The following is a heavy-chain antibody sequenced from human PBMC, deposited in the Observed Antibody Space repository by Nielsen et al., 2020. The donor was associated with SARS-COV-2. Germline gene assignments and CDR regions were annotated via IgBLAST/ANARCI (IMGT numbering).Heavy chain of an antibody. CDR2: IYHSGNT. J-gene: IGHJ4*02. V-gene: IGHV4-61*03. Sequence: SETLSLTCTVSGGSVSSGPYYWTWIRQSPAKGLEWIADIYHSGNTKYNPSLTNRVSTSVDTAKNHFSLQLRSVTPADTAVYYCVRIDMATISVDYWGRGTLVTVSS. CDR1: GGSVSSGPYY. CDR3: VRIDMATISVDY. D-gene: IGHD5-24*01.